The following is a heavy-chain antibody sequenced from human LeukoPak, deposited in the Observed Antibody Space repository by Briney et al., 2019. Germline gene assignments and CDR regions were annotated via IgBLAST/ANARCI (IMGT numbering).Heavy chain of an antibody. J-gene: IGHJ4*02. V-gene: IGHV3-23*01. CDR2: ISGSGGST. Sequence: GGSLRLSCAASGFTFSSYAISWVRQAPGEGLEWVSAISGSGGSTYYADSVKGRFTISRDNSKNTLYLQMNSLRAEDTAVYYCAKDASSATYYFDYWGQGTLVTVSS. D-gene: IGHD6-19*01. CDR3: AKDASSATYYFDY. CDR1: GFTFSSYA.